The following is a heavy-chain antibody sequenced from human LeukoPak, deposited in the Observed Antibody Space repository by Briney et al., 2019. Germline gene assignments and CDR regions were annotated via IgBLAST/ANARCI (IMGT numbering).Heavy chain of an antibody. J-gene: IGHJ3*02. CDR3: ARVRGGDYSFDI. V-gene: IGHV1-18*01. CDR1: GDTFTRYG. CDR2: ISAYKGNT. D-gene: IGHD3-10*01. Sequence: GASVKVSCKASGDTFTRYGISWVRQAPGQGLEWMGWISAYKGNTKYAQKLQGRVTMTTDTTTRTAYMEVRRQRSDDTDGYECARVRGGDYSFDIWGQGTMVTVSS.